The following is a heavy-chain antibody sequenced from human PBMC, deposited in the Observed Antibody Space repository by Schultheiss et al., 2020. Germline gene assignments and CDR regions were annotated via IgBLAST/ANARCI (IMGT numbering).Heavy chain of an antibody. Sequence: SETLSLTCTVSGGSISSYYWSWIRQPAGKGLEWIGRIYTSGSTNYNPSLKSRVTMSVDKSKNQFSLKLSSVTAADTAVYYCARAAYSGSYSWFDPWGQGTLVTVSS. V-gene: IGHV4-4*07. CDR1: GGSISSYY. CDR2: IYTSGST. CDR3: ARAAYSGSYSWFDP. D-gene: IGHD1-26*01. J-gene: IGHJ5*02.